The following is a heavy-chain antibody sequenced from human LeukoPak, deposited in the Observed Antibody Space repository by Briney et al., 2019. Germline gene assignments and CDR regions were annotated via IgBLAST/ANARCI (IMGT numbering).Heavy chain of an antibody. Sequence: GGSLRLSCAAPGFTFSSYWMSWVRQAPGKGLEWVANIKQDGSEKYYVDSVKGRFTTSRDNAKNSLYLQMSSLRAEDTAVYYCARYGSGSSYDYWGQGTLVTVSS. D-gene: IGHD3-10*01. V-gene: IGHV3-7*03. CDR3: ARYGSGSSYDY. CDR2: IKQDGSEK. CDR1: GFTFSSYW. J-gene: IGHJ4*02.